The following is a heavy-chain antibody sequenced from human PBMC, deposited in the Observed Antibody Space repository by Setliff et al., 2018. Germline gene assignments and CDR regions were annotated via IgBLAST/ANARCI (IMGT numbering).Heavy chain of an antibody. J-gene: IGHJ4*02. CDR1: GGSISSGNYY. Sequence: PSETLSLTCTVSGGSISSGNYYWSWIRQPAGRGLEWIGHIQTSGTTNYNPSLKSRVTISVDTSKNQFSLKLSAVTAADTAVYFCARAYTPWSGSPRRYFDYWGQGTLVTVSS. V-gene: IGHV4-61*09. CDR3: ARAYTPWSGSPRRYFDY. D-gene: IGHD3-3*01. CDR2: IQTSGTT.